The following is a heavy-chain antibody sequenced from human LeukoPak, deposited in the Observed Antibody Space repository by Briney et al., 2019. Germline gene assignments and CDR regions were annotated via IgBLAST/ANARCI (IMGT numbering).Heavy chain of an antibody. Sequence: MPSGTLSLTCTVSGGSMNNYYWSWIRQAPGKGLEWIGYISDSGSTNYNPSLRSRVTISVDTSKNQFSLKLSSVTAADTALYYCARYDYGDCWFDPWGQGTLVTVSS. CDR1: GGSMNNYY. CDR2: ISDSGST. V-gene: IGHV4-59*01. CDR3: ARYDYGDCWFDP. J-gene: IGHJ5*02. D-gene: IGHD4-17*01.